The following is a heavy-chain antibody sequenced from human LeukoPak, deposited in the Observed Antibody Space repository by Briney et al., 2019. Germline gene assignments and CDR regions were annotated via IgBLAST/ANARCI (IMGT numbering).Heavy chain of an antibody. D-gene: IGHD6-19*01. CDR1: GGSISSYY. Sequence: SETLSHTCTVSGGSISSYYWSWIRQPPGKGLEWIGSIYYSGSTYYNPSLKSRVTISVDTSKNQFSLKLSSVTAADTAVYYCARLATWAVAGIYYYGMDVWGQGTTVTVSS. CDR2: IYYSGST. CDR3: ARLATWAVAGIYYYGMDV. V-gene: IGHV4-59*05. J-gene: IGHJ6*02.